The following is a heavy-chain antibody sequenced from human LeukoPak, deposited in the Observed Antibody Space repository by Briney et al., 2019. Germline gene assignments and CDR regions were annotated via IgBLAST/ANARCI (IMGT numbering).Heavy chain of an antibody. V-gene: IGHV1-2*02. CDR1: GYTFTGYY. D-gene: IGHD2-2*01. Sequence: ASVKVSCKASGYTFTGYYMHWVRQAPGQGLEWMGWINPNSGGTNYAQKFQGRVTMTGDTSISTAYMELSRPRSDDTAVYYCARGVVPAAMPSYYYYGMDVWGQGTTVTVSS. CDR3: ARGVVPAAMPSYYYYGMDV. J-gene: IGHJ6*02. CDR2: INPNSGGT.